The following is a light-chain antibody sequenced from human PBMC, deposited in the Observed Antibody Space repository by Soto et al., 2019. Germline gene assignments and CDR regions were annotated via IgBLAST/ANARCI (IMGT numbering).Light chain of an antibody. CDR2: KVS. Sequence: DVVMTQSPLSLPVALGQPASISCRSSQSVVYSDGNTYLNWFQQRPGQSPRRLIYKVSNRDSGVPDRFSGSGSGTDFTLTISSLQAEDVAVYYCQQYFSTPQTFGQGTTVDI. V-gene: IGKV2-30*01. CDR1: QSVVYSDGNTY. CDR3: QQYFSTPQT. J-gene: IGKJ1*01.